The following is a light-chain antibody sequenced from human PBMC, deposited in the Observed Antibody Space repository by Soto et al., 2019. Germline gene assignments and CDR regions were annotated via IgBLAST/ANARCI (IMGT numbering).Light chain of an antibody. J-gene: IGKJ5*01. CDR1: QSVGSY. V-gene: IGKV3D-15*01. CDR3: QQHGQWPIT. Sequence: ISHSPPTLSVSPEERATLSCRASQSVGSYLAWYQQKPGQAPRLLIYGISKRATDIPDRCSGSGSGTEFTLTISSLQPEDFATYYCQQHGQWPITFGQGTRLEIK. CDR2: GIS.